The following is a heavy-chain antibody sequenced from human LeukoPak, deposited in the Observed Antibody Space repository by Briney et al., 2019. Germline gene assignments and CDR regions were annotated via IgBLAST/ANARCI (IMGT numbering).Heavy chain of an antibody. CDR2: IIPIFGTA. V-gene: IGHV1-69*13. CDR1: GGTFSSYA. J-gene: IGHJ4*02. CDR3: ARAPGYGAAYYFDY. D-gene: IGHD1-1*01. Sequence: VASVKVSCKASGGTFSSYAISWVRQAPGQGLEWMGGIIPIFGTANYAQKFQGRVTITADESTSTAYMELSSLRAEDTAVYYCARAPGYGAAYYFDYWGQGTLVTVSS.